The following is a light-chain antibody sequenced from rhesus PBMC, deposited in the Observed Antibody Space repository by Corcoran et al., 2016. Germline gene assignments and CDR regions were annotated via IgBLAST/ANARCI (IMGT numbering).Light chain of an antibody. CDR1: QSISSW. J-gene: IGKJ4*01. Sequence: DIQMTQSPSSLSASVGDTVTITCRASQSISSWLAWYKPKPGKPPKFLIYKASSLQSGVPSRFSGSGSVTDFTLTSSSLQSEDFATYYCQQYNSSPLTFGGGTKVELK. CDR2: KAS. V-gene: IGKV1-22*01. CDR3: QQYNSSPLT.